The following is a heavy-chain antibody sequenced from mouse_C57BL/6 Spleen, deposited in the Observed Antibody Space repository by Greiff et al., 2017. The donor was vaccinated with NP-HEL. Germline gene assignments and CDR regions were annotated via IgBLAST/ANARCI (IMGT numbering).Heavy chain of an antibody. CDR3: AREGVRDYYAKDY. J-gene: IGHJ4*01. CDR1: GYTFTSYW. Sequence: QVQLQQPGAELVRPGSSVKLSCKASGYTFTSYWMHWVKQRPIQGLEWIGNIDPSDSETHYNQKFKDKATLTVDKSSSTAYMQLSSLTSEDSAVYYCAREGVRDYYAKDYWGKGTSVTVSS. D-gene: IGHD3-2*02. CDR2: IDPSDSET. V-gene: IGHV1-52*01.